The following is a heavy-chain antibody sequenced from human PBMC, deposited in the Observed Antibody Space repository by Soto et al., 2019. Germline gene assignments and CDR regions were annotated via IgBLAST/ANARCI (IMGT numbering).Heavy chain of an antibody. CDR2: ISSSSSYT. CDR3: ARTIAAAGGRRYFDL. D-gene: IGHD6-13*01. Sequence: QVQLVESGGGLVKPGGSLRLSCAASGFTFSDYYMSWIRQAPGKGLEWVSYISSSSSYTNYADSVKGRFTISRDNAKNPLYLQMNRLRAEDTAVYYCARTIAAAGGRRYFDLWGRGTLVTVSS. J-gene: IGHJ2*01. V-gene: IGHV3-11*05. CDR1: GFTFSDYY.